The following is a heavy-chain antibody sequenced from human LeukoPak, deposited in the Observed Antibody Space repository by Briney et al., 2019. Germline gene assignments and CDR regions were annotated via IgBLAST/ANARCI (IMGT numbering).Heavy chain of an antibody. CDR2: ISSSGSTI. J-gene: IGHJ6*04. CDR1: GFTFSSYE. Sequence: GGSLRLSCAASGFTFSSYELNWVRQAPGKGLEWVSYISSSGSTIKYADSVKGRFTISRGSAKNSLYLQMNSLRAEDTAVYYCAKLGITMIGGVWGKGTTVTISS. D-gene: IGHD3-10*02. CDR3: AKLGITMIGGV. V-gene: IGHV3-48*03.